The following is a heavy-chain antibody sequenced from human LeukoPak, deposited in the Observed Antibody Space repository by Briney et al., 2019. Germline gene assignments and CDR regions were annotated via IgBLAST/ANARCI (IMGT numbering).Heavy chain of an antibody. CDR2: IYYPGGT. CDR1: GVPTTSYY. CDR3: ARLPRRYSTTWFFDY. J-gene: IGHJ4*02. V-gene: IGHV4-59*01. D-gene: IGHD6-13*01. Sequence: SETLSLTCTVSGVPTTSYYWSWVRQSPGKALEWIGHIYYPGGTNYNPSLKSRVSISIDSSKNQFSLTLSSVTAADTAVYYCARLPRRYSTTWFFDYWGQGTLVTVSS.